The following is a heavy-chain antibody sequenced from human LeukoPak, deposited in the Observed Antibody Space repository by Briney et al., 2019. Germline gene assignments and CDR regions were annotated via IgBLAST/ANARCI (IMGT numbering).Heavy chain of an antibody. CDR3: ARLSKGRYFDYIFDY. D-gene: IGHD3-9*01. Sequence: ASETLSLTCTVSGGSVSSTECYWGWIRQPPGKGLQWIGNIYYTGSTYYNPSLNSRVTMSVDTSQNQFSLKMTSVTAADTAVYYCARLSKGRYFDYIFDYWGQGTLVTVSS. V-gene: IGHV4-39*01. J-gene: IGHJ4*02. CDR2: IYYTGST. CDR1: GGSVSSTECY.